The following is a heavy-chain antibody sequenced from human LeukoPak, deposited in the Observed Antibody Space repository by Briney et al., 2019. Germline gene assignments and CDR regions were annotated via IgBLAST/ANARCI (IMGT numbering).Heavy chain of an antibody. D-gene: IGHD1-7*01. CDR1: GGTFTSYA. J-gene: IGHJ5*02. Sequence: SVTVSCKPFGGTFTSYAISWVRQAPGQGLEWMGGTIPIFGTANYAQKFQGRVTITTDESTSTAYMELSSLRSEDTAVYYCARDNYAGANWFDPWGQGTLVTVSS. CDR2: TIPIFGTA. CDR3: ARDNYAGANWFDP. V-gene: IGHV1-69*05.